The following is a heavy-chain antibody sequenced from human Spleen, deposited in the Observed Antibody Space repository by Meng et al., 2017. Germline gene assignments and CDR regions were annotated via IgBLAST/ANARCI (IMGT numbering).Heavy chain of an antibody. J-gene: IGHJ4*02. D-gene: IGHD3-10*01. CDR3: ARDIFYYDPGNYRALEY. V-gene: IGHV3-30*04. CDR1: GVTFDNYA. Sequence: GESLKISCAASGVTFDNYAMYWVRQAPGKGLEWVAVISDDGHSKYSADSVKGRFTISRDNSKNTLYLQMTSLRVEDTAVYYCARDIFYYDPGNYRALEYWGQGPLVTVSS. CDR2: ISDDGHSK.